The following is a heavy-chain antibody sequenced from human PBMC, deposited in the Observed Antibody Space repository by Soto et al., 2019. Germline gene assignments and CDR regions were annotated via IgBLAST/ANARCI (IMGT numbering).Heavy chain of an antibody. CDR3: AGTSVVVVVAPGLFDP. V-gene: IGHV1-69*02. CDR2: IIPILGIA. J-gene: IGHJ5*02. CDR1: GGTFSSYT. D-gene: IGHD2-15*01. Sequence: QVQLVQSGAEVKKPGSSVKVSCKASGGTFSSYTISWVRQAPGQGLEWMGRIIPILGIANYAQKSQGRVTITADKSTSTAYMELSSLRSEDTAVYYCAGTSVVVVVAPGLFDPWGQGTLVTVSS.